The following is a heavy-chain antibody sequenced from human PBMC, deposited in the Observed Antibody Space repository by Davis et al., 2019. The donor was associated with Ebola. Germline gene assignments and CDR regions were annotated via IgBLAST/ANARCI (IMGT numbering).Heavy chain of an antibody. Sequence: AASVKVSCKASGYTFTSYYMHWVRQAPGQGLEWMGIINPSGGSTTYAQKFQGRVTMTRDTSTSTVYMDLSSLRSEDTAVYYCARDYYASNDPPCAFDYWGQGTLVTVSS. CDR2: INPSGGST. V-gene: IGHV1-46*01. D-gene: IGHD3-22*01. CDR1: GYTFTSYY. CDR3: ARDYYASNDPPCAFDY. J-gene: IGHJ4*02.